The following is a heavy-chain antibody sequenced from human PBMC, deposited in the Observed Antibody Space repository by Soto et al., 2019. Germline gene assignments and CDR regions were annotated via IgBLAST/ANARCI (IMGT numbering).Heavy chain of an antibody. D-gene: IGHD3-10*01. CDR2: IYNSGST. J-gene: IGHJ6*02. CDR3: ARARITMVREVIKYNMDV. Sequence: PSETLSLTCTVSGGSISTYYWSWIRRPPGKGLEWIGYIYNSGSTHSNPSLQSRVTISVDTSKNHFPLKLSSVTAADTAIYYCARARITMVREVIKYNMDVWGQGTTVTVSS. CDR1: GGSISTYY. V-gene: IGHV4-59*01.